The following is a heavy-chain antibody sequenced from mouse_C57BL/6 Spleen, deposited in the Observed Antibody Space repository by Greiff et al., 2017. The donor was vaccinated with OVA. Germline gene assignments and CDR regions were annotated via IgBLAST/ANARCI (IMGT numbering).Heavy chain of an antibody. Sequence: VQLKQSGPGLVQPSQSLSITCTVSGFSLTSYGVHWVRQSPGKGLEWLGVIWRGGSTDYNAAFMSRLSITKDNSKSQVFFKMNSLQADDTAIYYGAKSRGGSSPYWYFDVWGTGTTVTVSS. CDR2: IWRGGST. D-gene: IGHD1-1*01. J-gene: IGHJ1*03. V-gene: IGHV2-5*01. CDR1: GFSLTSYG. CDR3: AKSRGGSSPYWYFDV.